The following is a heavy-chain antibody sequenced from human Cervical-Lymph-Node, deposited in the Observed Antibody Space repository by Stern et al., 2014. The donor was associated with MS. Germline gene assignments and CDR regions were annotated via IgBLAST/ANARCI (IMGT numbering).Heavy chain of an antibody. CDR1: GGTFSNYA. J-gene: IGHJ4*02. V-gene: IGHV1-69*01. CDR2: IIPILGAT. CDR3: ARHGVVTTVTYFDF. D-gene: IGHD4-11*01. Sequence: QLVQSGAEVKKPGSSVKVSCKASGGTFSNYAISWVRQAPGQGLEWMGGIIPILGATNSAQKFQGRVTITADESTSTAYMELSSLRSEDTAVYYCARHGVVTTVTYFDFWGQATLVTVSS.